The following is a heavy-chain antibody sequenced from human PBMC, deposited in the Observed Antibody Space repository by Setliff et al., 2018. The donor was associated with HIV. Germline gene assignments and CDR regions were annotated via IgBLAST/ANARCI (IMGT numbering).Heavy chain of an antibody. J-gene: IGHJ4*02. CDR3: ARHAAGPDGPFDY. Sequence: CTVPGGSISSGGYYWSWIRQHPGKGLEWIGYISGSTDYNPSLKSRVTMSVDTAKNQFSLNLSSVIAADTAVYYCARHAAGPDGPFDYWGQGTLVTVSS. D-gene: IGHD2-2*01. V-gene: IGHV4-31*03. CDR1: GGSISSGGYY. CDR2: ISGST.